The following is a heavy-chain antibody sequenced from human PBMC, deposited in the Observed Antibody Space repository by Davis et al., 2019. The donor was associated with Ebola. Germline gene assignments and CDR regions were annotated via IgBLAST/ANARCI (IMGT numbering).Heavy chain of an antibody. CDR3: ARGGYNWKLYYGMDV. CDR2: INTNTGNP. V-gene: IGHV7-4-1*02. D-gene: IGHD1-20*01. J-gene: IGHJ6*02. CDR1: GYTFTNYG. Sequence: AASVKVSCKASGYTFTNYGITWVRQAPGQGLEWMGWINTNTGNPTYAQGFTGRFVFSLDTSVSTAYLQISSLKAEDTAVYYCARGGYNWKLYYGMDVWGQGTTVTVSS.